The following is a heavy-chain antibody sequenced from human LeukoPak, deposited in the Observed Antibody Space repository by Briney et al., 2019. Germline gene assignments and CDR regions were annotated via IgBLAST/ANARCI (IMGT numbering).Heavy chain of an antibody. Sequence: GGSLRLSCAASGFTFSNFAMTWVRQPPGPGLEWVSSIVGSSSTYYADSLKGRFTISRDNAKNSLYLQMNSLRAEDTAVYYCARIGAGSSRDYWGQGTLVTVSS. D-gene: IGHD6-13*01. V-gene: IGHV3-21*01. CDR2: IVGSSST. J-gene: IGHJ4*02. CDR3: ARIGAGSSRDY. CDR1: GFTFSNFA.